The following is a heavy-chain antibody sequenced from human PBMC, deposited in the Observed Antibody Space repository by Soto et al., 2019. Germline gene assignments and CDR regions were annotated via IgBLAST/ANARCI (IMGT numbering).Heavy chain of an antibody. J-gene: IGHJ4*02. Sequence: EVQLVESGGGLVQPGGSLRLSCTASGFTFGTYWMSWVRQAPGKGLEWVANIMQDGSEKQYVDSVKGRFTISRDNAKRSLYLQMNGLRAEDTAVYYCARGHSAPAHWGQGTLVTVSS. CDR1: GFTFGTYW. CDR2: IMQDGSEK. CDR3: ARGHSAPAH. V-gene: IGHV3-7*01.